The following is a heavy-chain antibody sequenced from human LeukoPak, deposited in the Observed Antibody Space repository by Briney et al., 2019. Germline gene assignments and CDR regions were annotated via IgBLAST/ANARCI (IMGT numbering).Heavy chain of an antibody. CDR2: ISSSTTYI. CDR1: GFTFNSYS. D-gene: IGHD3-22*01. V-gene: IGHV3-21*01. Sequence: GGSLRLSCAASGFTFNSYSMNWVRQAPGKGLEWVSSISSSTTYIYYADSVKGRFTISRDNAKNSLYLQMNSLGAEDTAVYYCARDQLEAYYDTSDYYPDAFNIWGQGTMVTVSP. CDR3: ARDQLEAYYDTSDYYPDAFNI. J-gene: IGHJ3*02.